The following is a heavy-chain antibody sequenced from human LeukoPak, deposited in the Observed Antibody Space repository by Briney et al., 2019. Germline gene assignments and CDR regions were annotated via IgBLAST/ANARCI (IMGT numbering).Heavy chain of an antibody. CDR1: GGSFSGYY. J-gene: IGHJ4*02. CDR3: ARGGRGYSSGWYFYY. CDR2: INHSGST. Sequence: SETLSLTCAVYGGSFSGYYWSWIRQPPGKGLEWIGEINHSGSTNYNPSLKSRVTIPVDTSKNQFSLKLSSVTAADTAVYYCARGGRGYSSGWYFYYWGQGTLVTVSS. V-gene: IGHV4-34*01. D-gene: IGHD6-19*01.